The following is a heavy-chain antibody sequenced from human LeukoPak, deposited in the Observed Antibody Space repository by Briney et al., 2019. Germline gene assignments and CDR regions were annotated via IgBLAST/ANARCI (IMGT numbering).Heavy chain of an antibody. D-gene: IGHD5-18*01. J-gene: IGHJ4*02. CDR3: ARARIRGKYYFDY. V-gene: IGHV3-30*03. Sequence: GGSLRLSCAASGFTFSSYGMHWVRQAPGKGLEWVAVISYDGSNKYYAESVKGRFTISRDNSKNTLYLQMNSLRAEDTAVYYCARARIRGKYYFDYWGQGTLVTVSS. CDR2: ISYDGSNK. CDR1: GFTFSSYG.